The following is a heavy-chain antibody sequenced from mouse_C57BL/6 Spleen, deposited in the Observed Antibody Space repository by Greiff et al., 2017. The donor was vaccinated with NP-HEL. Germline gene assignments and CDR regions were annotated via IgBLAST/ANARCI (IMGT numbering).Heavy chain of an antibody. V-gene: IGHV1-7*01. Sequence: VQLQQSGAELAKPGASVKLSCTASGYTFTSYCMHWVKQRPGQGLEWIGYINPSSGYTKYNQKFKDKATLTAAKSSSTAYMQLSSLTYEDSAVYYCAKSSLLDYWGQGTTLTVSS. CDR1: GYTFTSYC. CDR2: INPSSGYT. CDR3: AKSSLLDY. D-gene: IGHD1-1*01. J-gene: IGHJ2*01.